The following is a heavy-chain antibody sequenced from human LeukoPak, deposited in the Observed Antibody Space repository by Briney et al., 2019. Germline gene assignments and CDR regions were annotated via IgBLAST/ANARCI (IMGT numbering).Heavy chain of an antibody. J-gene: IGHJ5*02. Sequence: PSETLSLTCTVSGGSISSSSYYWGWIRQPPGKGLEWIGSIDYSGSTYYNPSLKSRVTISVDTSKNQFSLKLSSVTAADTAVYYCASPYYGSGSYIVDPWGQGTLVTVSS. V-gene: IGHV4-39*01. CDR2: IDYSGST. CDR3: ASPYYGSGSYIVDP. D-gene: IGHD3-10*01. CDR1: GGSISSSSYY.